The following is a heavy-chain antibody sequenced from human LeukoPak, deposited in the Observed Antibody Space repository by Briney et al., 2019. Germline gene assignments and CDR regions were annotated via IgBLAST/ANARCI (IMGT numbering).Heavy chain of an antibody. CDR2: IWYDGSNK. Sequence: GGSLRLSCAASGFTFSSYGMHWVRQAPGKGLEWVAVIWYDGSNKYYADSVKGRFTISRDNSKNTLYLQMNSLRAEDTAVCYCARDSALYSGSYYYYGMDVWGQGTTVTVSS. J-gene: IGHJ6*02. CDR3: ARDSALYSGSYYYYGMDV. D-gene: IGHD1-26*01. V-gene: IGHV3-33*01. CDR1: GFTFSSYG.